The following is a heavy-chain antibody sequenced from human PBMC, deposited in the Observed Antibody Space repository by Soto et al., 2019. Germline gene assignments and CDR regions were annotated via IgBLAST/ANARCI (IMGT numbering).Heavy chain of an antibody. V-gene: IGHV3-64D*06. CDR2: ISSNGGST. CDR1: GFTFSSYA. J-gene: IGHJ3*02. Sequence: GGSLRLSCSASGFTFSSYAMHWVRQAPGKGLEYVSTISSNGGSTDYADSVKGRFTISRDNSKNTLYLQMSSLRAEDTAVYYCVKGVSYAFYILGQGTMVTVSS. D-gene: IGHD3-16*01. CDR3: VKGVSYAFYI.